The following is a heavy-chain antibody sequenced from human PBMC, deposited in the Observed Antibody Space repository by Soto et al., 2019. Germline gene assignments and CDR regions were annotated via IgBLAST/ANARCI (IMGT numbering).Heavy chain of an antibody. V-gene: IGHV1-18*04. Sequence: QLQLVQSGTELKKPGASVKVSCKASGYTFTNYGISWVRQAPGQGLEWMGWINADYGNTNYEQKFQGRVTMTTDTSTNTVYMELRSLRSDYTAVYYCARKSLRNFTWFDPWGQGTLVTVSS. CDR1: GYTFTNYG. CDR3: ARKSLRNFTWFDP. D-gene: IGHD4-4*01. CDR2: INADYGNT. J-gene: IGHJ5*02.